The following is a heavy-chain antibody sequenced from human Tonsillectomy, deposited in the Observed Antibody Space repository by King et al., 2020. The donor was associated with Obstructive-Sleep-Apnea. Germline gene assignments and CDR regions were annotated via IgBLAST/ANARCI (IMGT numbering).Heavy chain of an antibody. CDR1: GFTFSSYC. D-gene: IGHD1-26*01. J-gene: IGHJ1*01. CDR3: ARDSVDSGSYYRHFQH. Sequence: VQLVQSGGVVVQPGRSLRLTCAASGFTFSSYCMHWVRQGPGKGLEWVAVVSYDGSNKYYADSVKGRFTISRDNSKNTLYLQMNSLSAEVTAVYYCARDSVDSGSYYRHFQHWGQGTLVTVSS. CDR2: VSYDGSNK. V-gene: IGHV3-30*04.